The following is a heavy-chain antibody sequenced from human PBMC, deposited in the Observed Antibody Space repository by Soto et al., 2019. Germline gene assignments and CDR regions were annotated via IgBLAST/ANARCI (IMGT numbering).Heavy chain of an antibody. CDR1: GFTFSSSW. Sequence: PGGSLRLSCAASGFTFSSSWMSWVRQAPGKGLERVANINPDGSEKYYVESVKVRFTISRDNAKDSLYLKMNSLRAEDTAVYYCAKNYYWAFDXWGQGTMVTVS. V-gene: IGHV3-7*03. CDR2: INPDGSEK. CDR3: AKNYYWAFDX. J-gene: IGHJ3*02. D-gene: IGHD3-10*01.